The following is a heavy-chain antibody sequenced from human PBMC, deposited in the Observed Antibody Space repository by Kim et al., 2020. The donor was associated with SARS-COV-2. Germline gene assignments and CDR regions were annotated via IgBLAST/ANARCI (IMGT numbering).Heavy chain of an antibody. D-gene: IGHD5-12*01. V-gene: IGHV4-30-4*01. J-gene: IGHJ5*02. Sequence: SETLSLTCTVSGGSITNDDYYWSWIRQPPGKGLEWIGYIHHSGSTYYNPSLGSRLTLSIDTSKKQFSLSLRSVTAADRAVYYCARKGDSGYDHNWFDPWGQGTLVTV. CDR3: ARKGDSGYDHNWFDP. CDR2: IHHSGST. CDR1: GGSITNDDYY.